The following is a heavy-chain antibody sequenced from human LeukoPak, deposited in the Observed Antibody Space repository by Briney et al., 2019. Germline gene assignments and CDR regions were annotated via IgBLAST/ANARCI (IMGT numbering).Heavy chain of an antibody. CDR3: ARDDCSGGSCYSQIDY. Sequence: SETLSLTCTVSGGSISSSSYYWGWIRQPPGKGLEWIGSIYYSGSTYYNPSLKSRVTISVNTSKNQFSLKLSSVTAPDTAVYYCARDDCSGGSCYSQIDYWGQGTLVTVSS. V-gene: IGHV4-39*07. CDR1: GGSISSSSYY. CDR2: IYYSGST. D-gene: IGHD2-15*01. J-gene: IGHJ4*02.